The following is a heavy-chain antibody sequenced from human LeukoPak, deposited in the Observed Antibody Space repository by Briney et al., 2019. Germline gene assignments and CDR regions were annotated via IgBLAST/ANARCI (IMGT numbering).Heavy chain of an antibody. D-gene: IGHD6-19*01. CDR1: XXTXSSNY. V-gene: IGHV3-66*01. CDR3: ARVQTVAGFDY. J-gene: IGHJ4*02. Sequence: GGSLRLSCAASXXTXSSNYMSWVRQAXXXXLEWVSVIYSGGSTYYADSVKGRFTISRDNSKNTLYLQMNSLRAEDTAVYYCARVQTVAGFDYWGQGTLVTVSS. CDR2: IYSGGST.